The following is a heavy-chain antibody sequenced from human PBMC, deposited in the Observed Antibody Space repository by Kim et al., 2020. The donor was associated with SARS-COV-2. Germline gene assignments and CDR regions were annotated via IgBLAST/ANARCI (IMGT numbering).Heavy chain of an antibody. J-gene: IGHJ5*02. CDR3: ARLGAPLGWFDP. CDR2: IYYSGST. V-gene: IGHV4-59*13. Sequence: SETLYLTCTVSGGSISSYYWSWIRQPPGKGLEWIGYIYYSGSTNYNPSLKSRVTISVDTSKNQFSLKLSSVTAADTAVYYCARLGAPLGWFDPWGQGTLVTVSS. D-gene: IGHD3-16*01. CDR1: GGSISSYY.